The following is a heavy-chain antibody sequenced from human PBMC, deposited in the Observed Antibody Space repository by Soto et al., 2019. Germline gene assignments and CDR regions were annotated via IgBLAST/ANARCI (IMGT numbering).Heavy chain of an antibody. V-gene: IGHV1-18*01. CDR2: IRPYTGDT. J-gene: IGHJ4*02. CDR1: GYTFSNYG. D-gene: IGHD1-26*01. CDR3: ARPSSGSVRHFFDY. Sequence: QVQLVQSGGDVKKPGASVKVSCAASGYTFSNYGITWVRQAPGQGLEWLGWIRPYTGDTSLSQKFQGRLTMARDTSTNTAYMELRNLRSDDTAVYYCARPSSGSVRHFFDYWGQGALVSVSS.